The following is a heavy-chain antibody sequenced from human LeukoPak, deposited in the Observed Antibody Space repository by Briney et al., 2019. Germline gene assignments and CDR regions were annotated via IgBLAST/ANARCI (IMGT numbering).Heavy chain of an antibody. J-gene: IGHJ1*01. V-gene: IGHV3-33*06. CDR2: IWYDGGNK. CDR1: GFTFSNYG. Sequence: GGSLRLSCAASGFTFSNYGMHWVRQAPGKGLEWVAVIWYDGGNKYYADSVKGRFTISRDNSKNTLYLQMNSLKAKHGAADTCVYDRAERVRGSPPYCQHWGQGTLVTVS. D-gene: IGHD6-19*01. CDR3: VYDRAERVRGSPPYCQH.